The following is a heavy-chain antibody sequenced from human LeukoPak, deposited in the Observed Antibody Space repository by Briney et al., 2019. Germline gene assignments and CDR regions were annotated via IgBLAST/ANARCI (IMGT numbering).Heavy chain of an antibody. V-gene: IGHV3-7*01. CDR3: AREARGTRAAFDV. Sequence: GGSLRLSCAASGFTFSSYWMSWVRQAPGKGLEWAANIKEDGTHKKYVGSVRGRFTISRDKAKNSLYLQMNSLRAEDTAIYYCAREARGTRAAFDVWGQGTMVTVFS. D-gene: IGHD2-8*01. J-gene: IGHJ3*01. CDR1: GFTFSSYW. CDR2: IKEDGTHK.